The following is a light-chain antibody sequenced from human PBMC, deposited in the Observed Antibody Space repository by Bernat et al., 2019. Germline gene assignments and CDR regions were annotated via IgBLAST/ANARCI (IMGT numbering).Light chain of an antibody. Sequence: DIQLTQSPPFLSASVGDRVTITCRASQAIGTYLAWYQQKPGKAPNLLIYGASTLQTGVPSRFSGSGSGTEFTLTISSLRPEDFATYHCQQLNSYPITFGQGRQLEIK. CDR1: QAIGTY. CDR3: QQLNSYPIT. J-gene: IGKJ5*01. CDR2: GAS. V-gene: IGKV1-9*01.